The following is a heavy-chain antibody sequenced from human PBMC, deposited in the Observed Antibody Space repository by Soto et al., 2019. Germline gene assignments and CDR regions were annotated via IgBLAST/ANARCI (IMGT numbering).Heavy chain of an antibody. D-gene: IGHD2-2*01. V-gene: IGHV3-74*01. Sequence: GGSLRLSCAASGFTFSSYWMHWVRQAPGKGLVWVSRINSDGSSTSYADSVKGRFTISRDNAKNTLYLQMNSLGAEDTAVYYCARDQKYQLLSPYYYYYGMDVWGQGTTVIVSS. J-gene: IGHJ6*02. CDR1: GFTFSSYW. CDR3: ARDQKYQLLSPYYYYYGMDV. CDR2: INSDGSST.